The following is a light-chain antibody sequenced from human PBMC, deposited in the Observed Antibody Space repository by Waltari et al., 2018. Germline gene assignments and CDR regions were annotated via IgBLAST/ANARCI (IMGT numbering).Light chain of an antibody. J-gene: IGKJ4*01. CDR3: HQYNTLPLT. CDR1: SGVKNN. Sequence: TGRASSGVKNNLAWCQHQPGKAPKVLVHKASRLESGVPSRFSGSGYGTEFTLTISSLEPDDFATYYCHQYNTLPLTFGGGTKVEIK. V-gene: IGKV1-5*03. CDR2: KAS.